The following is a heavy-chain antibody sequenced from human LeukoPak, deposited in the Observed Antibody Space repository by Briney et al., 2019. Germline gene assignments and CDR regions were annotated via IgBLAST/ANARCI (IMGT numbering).Heavy chain of an antibody. CDR1: GGSISSHY. V-gene: IGHV4-59*11. CDR3: AGLYGGYYYYYMDV. D-gene: IGHD4-23*01. Sequence: SETLSLTCTVSGGSISSHYWSWIRQPPGKGLEWIGYIYYSGSTNYNPSLKSRVTISVDTSKNQFSPKLSSVTAADTAVYYCAGLYGGYYYYYMDVWGKGTTVTVSS. CDR2: IYYSGST. J-gene: IGHJ6*03.